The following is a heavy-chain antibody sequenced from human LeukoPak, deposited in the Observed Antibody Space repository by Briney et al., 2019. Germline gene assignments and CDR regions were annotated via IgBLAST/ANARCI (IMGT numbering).Heavy chain of an antibody. V-gene: IGHV1-69*06. J-gene: IGHJ4*02. CDR3: ARGKNWNDLTFDY. CDR2: IIPIFGTA. D-gene: IGHD1-1*01. CDR1: GGTFISYA. Sequence: SVKVSCKASGGTFISYAISWVRQAPGQGLEWMGGIIPIFGTANYAQKFQGRVTITADKSTSTAYMELSSLRSEDTAVYYCARGKNWNDLTFDYWGQGTLVTVSS.